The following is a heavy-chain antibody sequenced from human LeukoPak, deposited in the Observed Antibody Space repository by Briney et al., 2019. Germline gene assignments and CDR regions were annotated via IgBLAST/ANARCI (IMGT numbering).Heavy chain of an antibody. J-gene: IGHJ4*02. CDR3: ARVGYSGRVGPPYY. CDR2: ISVYNGNT. Sequence: ASVKVSCKGSGYTFTSYGISWVRQAPGQGLEWMGWISVYNGNTNYAQKLQGRVTMTTDTSTSTAYMELRSLRSDDTAVYYCARVGYSGRVGPPYYWGQGTLVTVSS. CDR1: GYTFTSYG. V-gene: IGHV1-18*01. D-gene: IGHD1-26*01.